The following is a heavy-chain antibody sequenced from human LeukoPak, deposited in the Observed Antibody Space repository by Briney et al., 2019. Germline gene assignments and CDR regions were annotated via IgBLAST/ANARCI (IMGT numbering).Heavy chain of an antibody. Sequence: GGSLRLSCAASGFTFSNAWMSWVRQAPGKGLEWVGRIKSKTDGGTTDYAAPVKGRFTISRDDSKNTLYLQMNSLKTEDTAVYYCTTGWDIVVDDAFDIWGQGTMVTVSS. V-gene: IGHV3-15*01. CDR3: TTGWDIVVDDAFDI. CDR2: IKSKTDGGTT. J-gene: IGHJ3*02. CDR1: GFTFSNAW. D-gene: IGHD2-2*01.